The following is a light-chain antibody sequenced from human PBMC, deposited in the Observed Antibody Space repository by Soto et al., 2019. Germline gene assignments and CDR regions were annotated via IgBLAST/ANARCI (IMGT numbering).Light chain of an antibody. CDR1: QSVSSSY. CDR2: GAS. J-gene: IGKJ1*01. V-gene: IGKV3-20*01. Sequence: TMPPSPWEWAGVSCGPSQSVSSSYLAWYQQKPGQAPRLLIYGASSRATGIPDRFSGSGSGTDFTLTISRLEPEDFAVYYCQQYGSSPRTFGQGTKVDIK. CDR3: QQYGSSPRT.